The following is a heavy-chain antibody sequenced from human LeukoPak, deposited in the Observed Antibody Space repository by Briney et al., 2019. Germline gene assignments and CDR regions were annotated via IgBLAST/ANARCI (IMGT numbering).Heavy chain of an antibody. D-gene: IGHD3-10*01. CDR1: GLTFSSYA. V-gene: IGHV3-23*01. Sequence: GGSLRLSCAASGLTFSSYAMSWVRQAPGKGLEWVSDISDRGGSTYYADSAKGRFTISRDNYKNTLYLQMNSLRAEYTAGYYCAKDTYYYGSGSYSDDWGQGTLVAVSS. CDR2: ISDRGGST. J-gene: IGHJ4*02. CDR3: AKDTYYYGSGSYSDD.